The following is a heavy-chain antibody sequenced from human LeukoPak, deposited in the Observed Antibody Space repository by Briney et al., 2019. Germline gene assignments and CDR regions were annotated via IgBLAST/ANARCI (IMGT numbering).Heavy chain of an antibody. V-gene: IGHV1-2*06. CDR3: ARLTGDDDGLEI. D-gene: IGHD7-27*01. CDR1: GYTFTDYY. Sequence: GSVKVSCKASGYTFTDYYMHWVRQAPGQGLEWMGRVNPNSGGTDLAQEFQGRVTMTGDSSISTAYMALSRLISDDTAVYYCARLTGDDDGLEIWGQGTLVTISS. J-gene: IGHJ3*02. CDR2: VNPNSGGT.